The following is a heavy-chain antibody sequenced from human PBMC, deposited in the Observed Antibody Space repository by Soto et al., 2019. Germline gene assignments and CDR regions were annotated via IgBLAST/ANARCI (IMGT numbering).Heavy chain of an antibody. J-gene: IGHJ4*02. CDR1: GGSISNSSYL. D-gene: IGHD6-19*01. V-gene: IGHV4-39*01. Sequence: QLQLQESGPGLVKPSETLSLTCSVSGGSISNSSYLWGWVRQPPGKGLQWIGSVSHIGSTNYNPSLKSRLTISVGTSKTQSHLRLDSVTAADTAVYYCSRIAVSGPRTGFDYWGQGILVTVSS. CDR3: SRIAVSGPRTGFDY. CDR2: VSHIGST.